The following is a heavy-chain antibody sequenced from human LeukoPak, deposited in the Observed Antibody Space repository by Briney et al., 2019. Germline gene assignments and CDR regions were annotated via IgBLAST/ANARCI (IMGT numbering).Heavy chain of an antibody. D-gene: IGHD6-13*01. CDR2: IYYTGST. J-gene: IGHJ4*02. V-gene: IGHV4-59*01. CDR1: GGSISSYY. Sequence: PSETLSLTCTVSGGSISSYYWSWIRQPPGKGLEWIGYIYYTGSTDYNPSLKSRVAISVDTSKNQFSLKLSSVTAADTAVYYCARGSKAAPGTFDYWGQGTLVTVSS. CDR3: ARGSKAAPGTFDY.